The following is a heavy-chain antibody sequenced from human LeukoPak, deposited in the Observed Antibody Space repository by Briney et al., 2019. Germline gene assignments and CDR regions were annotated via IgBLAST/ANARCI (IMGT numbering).Heavy chain of an antibody. J-gene: IGHJ6*02. Sequence: GGSLRLSCAASGFTFSSYAMSWVRQAPGKGLEWVSAISGSGGSTYYADSVKGRFTISRDNSKNTLYLQMNSLRAEDTAVYYCAKHDSSSLGYYYYYGMDVWGQGTTVTVSS. CDR1: GFTFSSYA. D-gene: IGHD6-13*01. CDR2: ISGSGGST. V-gene: IGHV3-23*01. CDR3: AKHDSSSLGYYYYYGMDV.